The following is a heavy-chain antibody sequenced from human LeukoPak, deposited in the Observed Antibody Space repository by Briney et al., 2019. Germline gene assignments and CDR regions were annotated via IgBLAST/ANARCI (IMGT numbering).Heavy chain of an antibody. CDR1: GFTFSSTA. CDR3: AKAPNYYGSGRVSFDY. CDR2: ISGSGGST. Sequence: GGSLRLSCAASGFTFSSTAMSWVRQAPGKGLEWVSVISGSGGSTYYADSVKGRFTISRDNSKNTLYLQMNSLRVEETAVYYCAKAPNYYGSGRVSFDYWGQGTLVTVSS. J-gene: IGHJ4*02. V-gene: IGHV3-23*01. D-gene: IGHD3-10*01.